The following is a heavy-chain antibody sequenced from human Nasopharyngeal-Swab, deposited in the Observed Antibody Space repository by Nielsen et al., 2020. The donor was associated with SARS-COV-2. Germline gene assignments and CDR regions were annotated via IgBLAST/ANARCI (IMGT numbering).Heavy chain of an antibody. CDR1: GYTFTSYY. D-gene: IGHD6-19*01. J-gene: IGHJ6*02. V-gene: IGHV1-46*01. CDR3: ARDPEAVAPFYGMDV. Sequence: ASVKVSCKASGYTFTSYYMHWVRQAPGQGLEWMGIINPSGGSTSYAQKFQGRVTMTGDTSTSTVYMELSSLRSEDTAVYYCARDPEAVAPFYGMDVWGQGTTVTVSS. CDR2: INPSGGST.